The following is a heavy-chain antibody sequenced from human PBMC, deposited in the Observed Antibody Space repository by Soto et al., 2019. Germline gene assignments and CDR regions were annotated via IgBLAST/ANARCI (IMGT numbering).Heavy chain of an antibody. CDR3: ARLIYDSRLNYFYFDF. CDR2: VFHSGDT. Sequence: SLTCVVSGVPISGLNWWSWVRQAPGKGLEWIGEVFHSGDTTYTPSLRSRVTISVDKSKNQFSLKLNSVTAADTAVYYCARLIYDSRLNYFYFDFWGQGPLVTVSS. V-gene: IGHV4-4*02. D-gene: IGHD3-22*01. CDR1: GVPISGLNW. J-gene: IGHJ4*02.